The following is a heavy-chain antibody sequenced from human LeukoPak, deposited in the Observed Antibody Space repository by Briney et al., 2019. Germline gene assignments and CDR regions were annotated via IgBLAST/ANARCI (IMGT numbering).Heavy chain of an antibody. D-gene: IGHD3-22*01. Sequence: GGSLRLSCAASGFTFSSYWMSWVRQAPGKGLEWVANIKQDGSEKYYVDSVKGRVTIPRHNAKNSLYPQMNSLRAEATAVYYCARGPQASYYYDSSGIYYMDVWGKGTTVTVSS. V-gene: IGHV3-7*01. CDR3: ARGPQASYYYDSSGIYYMDV. CDR1: GFTFSSYW. CDR2: IKQDGSEK. J-gene: IGHJ6*03.